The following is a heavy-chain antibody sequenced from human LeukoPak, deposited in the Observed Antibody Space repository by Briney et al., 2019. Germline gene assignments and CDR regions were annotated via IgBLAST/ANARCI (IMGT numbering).Heavy chain of an antibody. CDR3: ARISGYYSWDY. CDR1: GGTFSSYA. V-gene: IGHV1-69*04. CDR2: IIPILGIA. Sequence: ASVKVSCKASGGTFSSYAISWVRQAPGQGLEWMGRIIPILGIANYAQKFQGRVTITADKSTSTAYMELSSLRSEDTAVYYCARISGYYSWDYWGQGTLVTVSS. D-gene: IGHD3-22*01. J-gene: IGHJ4*02.